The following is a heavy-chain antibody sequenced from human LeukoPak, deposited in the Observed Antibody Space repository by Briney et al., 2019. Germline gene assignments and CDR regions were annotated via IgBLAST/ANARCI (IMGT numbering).Heavy chain of an antibody. CDR1: GYTFTSYG. J-gene: IGHJ4*02. CDR2: IIPILGIA. D-gene: IGHD3-22*01. V-gene: IGHV1-69*04. Sequence: SVKVSCKASGYTFTSYGISWVRQAPGQGLEWMGRIIPILGIANYAQKFQGRVTITADKSTSTAYMELSSLRSEDTAVYYCARDTVLHYYDSSGYLGYWGQGTLVTVSS. CDR3: ARDTVLHYYDSSGYLGY.